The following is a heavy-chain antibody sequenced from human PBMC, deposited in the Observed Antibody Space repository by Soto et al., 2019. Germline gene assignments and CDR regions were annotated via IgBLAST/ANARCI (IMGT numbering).Heavy chain of an antibody. CDR3: ARHRSTVSLLDY. Sequence: QVQLQESGPGLVKPSETLSLTCTVSGGSSSPYYWSWIRQPPGKGLEWIGYIYSFGSTNYNASLEIRGSMSVDTSKNQVSLKLTSVTAADTAVYFCARHRSTVSLLDYWGLGTLVTVSS. CDR1: GGSSSPYY. D-gene: IGHD2-2*01. V-gene: IGHV4-59*08. J-gene: IGHJ4*02. CDR2: IYSFGST.